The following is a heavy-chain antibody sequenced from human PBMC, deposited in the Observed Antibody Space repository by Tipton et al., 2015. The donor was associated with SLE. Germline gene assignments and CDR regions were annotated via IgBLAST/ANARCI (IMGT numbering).Heavy chain of an antibody. CDR1: GFTFSSYW. D-gene: IGHD6-13*01. V-gene: IGHV3-7*01. Sequence: SLRLSCAASGFTFSSYWMSWVRQAPGKGLEWVANIKQDGSEKYYVDSVKGRFTISRDNAKNSLYLQMNSLRAEDTAVYYCARAGYSSSWYIEAFDIWGQGTMVTVSS. CDR2: IKQDGSEK. J-gene: IGHJ3*02. CDR3: ARAGYSSSWYIEAFDI.